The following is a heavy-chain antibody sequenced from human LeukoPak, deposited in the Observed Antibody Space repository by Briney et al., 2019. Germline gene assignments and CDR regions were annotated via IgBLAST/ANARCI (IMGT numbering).Heavy chain of an antibody. Sequence: SETLSLTCAVPGVSFNDYYWSWVRQTPGKGLEWIGEINHSGYTNDSPSLKSRVTLSIDTSRKQFSLNLRSVTVADTGIYYCTRMTTGHDYWGQGTLVTVSS. CDR3: TRMTTGHDY. D-gene: IGHD4-17*01. V-gene: IGHV4-34*01. CDR2: INHSGYT. CDR1: GVSFNDYY. J-gene: IGHJ4*02.